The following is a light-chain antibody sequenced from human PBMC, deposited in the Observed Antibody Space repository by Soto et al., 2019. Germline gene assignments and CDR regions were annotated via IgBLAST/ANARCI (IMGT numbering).Light chain of an antibody. CDR1: TYGFETYNQ. CDR2: EGS. Sequence: QSVLTQPASMSGSPGQSITISCSGTTYGFETYNQVSWYQQHPGKAPKILIYEGSKRPSGVSNRLSGSKSGNTASLTISGLQAEDEADYFCSSYVGDSAYAFGTGTKVTVL. J-gene: IGLJ1*01. CDR3: SSYVGDSAYA. V-gene: IGLV2-23*01.